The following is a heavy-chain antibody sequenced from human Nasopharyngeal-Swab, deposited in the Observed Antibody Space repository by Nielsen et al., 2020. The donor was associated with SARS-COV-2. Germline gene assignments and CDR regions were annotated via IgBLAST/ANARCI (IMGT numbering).Heavy chain of an antibody. Sequence: SETLSLTFTVSCGSISSGGYYWSWIRQHPGKGLEWIGYIYYSGSTYYNPSLKSRVTISVDTSKNQFSLKLSSVTAADTAVYYCARGHDYGDYATYDYWGQGTLVTVSS. CDR3: ARGHDYGDYATYDY. J-gene: IGHJ4*02. CDR1: CGSISSGGYY. D-gene: IGHD4-17*01. V-gene: IGHV4-31*03. CDR2: IYYSGST.